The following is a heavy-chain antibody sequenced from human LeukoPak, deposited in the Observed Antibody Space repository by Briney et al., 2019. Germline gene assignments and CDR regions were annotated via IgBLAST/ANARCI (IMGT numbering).Heavy chain of an antibody. CDR3: ARGGGEEHRYYDSVSYYKMGLGFFDL. V-gene: IGHV1-8*01. CDR2: MNPDSGNT. D-gene: IGHD3-10*01. J-gene: IGHJ2*01. CDR1: GYTFTNYD. Sequence: ASVKVSCKASGYTFTNYDINWVRQATGKGLEWVGWMNPDSGNTGYAQKFQGRVTMTRNTSISTAYMELSSLRSDDTAVYYCARGGGEEHRYYDSVSYYKMGLGFFDLWGRGTLVTVSS.